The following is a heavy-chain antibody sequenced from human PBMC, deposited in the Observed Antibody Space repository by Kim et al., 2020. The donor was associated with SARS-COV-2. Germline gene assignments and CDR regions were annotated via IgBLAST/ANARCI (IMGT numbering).Heavy chain of an antibody. CDR3: AKDTDSNTYYYDSSGSRGPFDY. CDR1: GFTFGDYA. CDR2: ISWNSGSI. Sequence: GGSLRLSCAASGFTFGDYAMHWVRQAPGKGLEWVSGISWNSGSIGYADSVKGRFTISRDNAKNSLYLQMNSLRAEDTALYYCAKDTDSNTYYYDSSGSRGPFDYWGQGTLVTVSS. J-gene: IGHJ4*02. V-gene: IGHV3-9*01. D-gene: IGHD3-22*01.